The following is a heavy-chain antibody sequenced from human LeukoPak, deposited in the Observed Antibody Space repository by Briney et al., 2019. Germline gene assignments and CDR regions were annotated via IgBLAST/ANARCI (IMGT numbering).Heavy chain of an antibody. CDR2: IYYSGST. CDR1: GDAISTYY. Sequence: SETLSLTCTVSGDAISTYYWSWIWQPPGKGLEWIGYIYYSGSTNYNPSLKSRVTISVDTSKNQFSLKLSSVTAADTAVYYCARHLLASKEWLGIAVAGPFGYWGQGTLVTVSS. V-gene: IGHV4-59*08. J-gene: IGHJ4*02. CDR3: ARHLLASKEWLGIAVAGPFGY. D-gene: IGHD6-19*01.